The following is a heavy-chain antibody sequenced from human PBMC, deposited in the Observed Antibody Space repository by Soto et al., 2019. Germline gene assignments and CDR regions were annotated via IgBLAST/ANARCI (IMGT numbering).Heavy chain of an antibody. CDR3: ARVPSTLWFGVGWFDP. CDR1: GGSFSGYY. J-gene: IGHJ5*02. CDR2: INHSGST. V-gene: IGHV4-34*01. D-gene: IGHD3-10*01. Sequence: QVQLQQWGAGLLKPSETLSLTCAVYGGSFSGYYWSWIRQPPGKGLEWIGEINHSGSTNYNPSLKSRVTISEDTSKNQFSLKLSSVTAADTAVYYCARVPSTLWFGVGWFDPWGQGTLVTVSS.